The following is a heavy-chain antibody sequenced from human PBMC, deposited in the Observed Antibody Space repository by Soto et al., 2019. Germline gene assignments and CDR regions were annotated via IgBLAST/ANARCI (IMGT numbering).Heavy chain of an antibody. D-gene: IGHD1-26*01. Sequence: GGSLRLSCVASRFTFTSYAMSWVRQAPGKGLEWVAAISASGGATIHADSVKGRLTISRDNSKNTLYLQMNSLRAEDTAVYYCAKDVEGGSLFRGAFDYWGQGPQVTV. J-gene: IGHJ4*02. CDR1: RFTFTSYA. CDR2: ISASGGAT. CDR3: AKDVEGGSLFRGAFDY. V-gene: IGHV3-23*01.